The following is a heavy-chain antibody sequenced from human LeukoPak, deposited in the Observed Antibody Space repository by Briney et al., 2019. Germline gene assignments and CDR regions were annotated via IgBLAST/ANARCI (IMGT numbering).Heavy chain of an antibody. CDR2: ISSRNSYI. J-gene: IGHJ3*01. V-gene: IGHV3-21*06. D-gene: IGHD1-1*01. Sequence: GGSLRLSCAASGFSFDVFTMNWVRQTPGGELEWVSSISSRNSYIHYRDSVKGRFTISRDSGNHSLFLQMNSLRPEDTAVYFCVRKQLGSTFDVWGQGAMVTVSS. CDR1: GFSFDVFT. CDR3: VRKQLGSTFDV.